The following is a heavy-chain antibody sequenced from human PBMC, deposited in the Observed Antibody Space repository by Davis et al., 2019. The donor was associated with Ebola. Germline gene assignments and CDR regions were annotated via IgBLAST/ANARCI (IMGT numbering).Heavy chain of an antibody. J-gene: IGHJ4*02. CDR3: ARIEAYGAGNYFEY. Sequence: PGGSLRLSCAPSGFSFSNYAMSWARQAPGKGLEWVSAVDSAGRATYYADSVKGRFTISRDTSTVYLQMNYLRVEDTAVYYCARIEAYGAGNYFEYWGQGTLVTISS. V-gene: IGHV3-23*01. CDR1: GFSFSNYA. D-gene: IGHD3-10*01. CDR2: VDSAGRAT.